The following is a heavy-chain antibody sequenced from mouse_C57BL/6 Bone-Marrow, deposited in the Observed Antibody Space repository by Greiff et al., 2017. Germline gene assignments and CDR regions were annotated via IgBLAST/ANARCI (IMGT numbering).Heavy chain of an antibody. J-gene: IGHJ4*01. V-gene: IGHV1-26*01. CDR2: INPNNGGT. CDR1: GYTFTDYY. Sequence: EVQLQQSGPELVKPGASVKISCKASGYTFTDYYMNWVKQSHGKSLEWIGDINPNNGGTSYNQKFKGKATLTVDKSSSTAYMELRSLTSEDSAVYYCARGGRYGSSYYAMDYWGQGTSVTVSS. CDR3: ARGGRYGSSYYAMDY. D-gene: IGHD1-1*01.